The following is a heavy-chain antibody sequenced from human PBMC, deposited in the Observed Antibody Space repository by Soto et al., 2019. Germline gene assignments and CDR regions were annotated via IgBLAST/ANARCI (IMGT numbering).Heavy chain of an antibody. CDR3: AKDRVTTVTTFHNWFDS. CDR2: VCGSGTKT. Sequence: EVQLLESGGGLVQPGGSLRLSCVASGFTFSSYAMTWVRQAPGKGLEWVSVVCGSGTKTFYADSVKGRFIISRDNSKNALYMQMNTLRAEDTAVYYCAKDRVTTVTTFHNWFDSWGQGNLVTVHS. J-gene: IGHJ5*01. CDR1: GFTFSSYA. D-gene: IGHD4-17*01. V-gene: IGHV3-23*01.